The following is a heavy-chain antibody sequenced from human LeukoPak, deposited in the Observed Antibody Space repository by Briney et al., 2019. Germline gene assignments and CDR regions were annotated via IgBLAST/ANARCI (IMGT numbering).Heavy chain of an antibody. CDR2: IYYSGST. V-gene: IGHV4-59*01. J-gene: IGHJ2*01. D-gene: IGHD3-10*01. CDR3: ARLWIVRGVIMYFDL. CDR1: GGSISSYY. Sequence: SETLSLTCTVSGGSISSYYWSWIRQPPGKGLEWIGYIYYSGSTNYNPSLKSRVTISVDTSKNQFSLKLSSVTAADTAVYYCARLWIVRGVIMYFDLWGRGTLVTVSS.